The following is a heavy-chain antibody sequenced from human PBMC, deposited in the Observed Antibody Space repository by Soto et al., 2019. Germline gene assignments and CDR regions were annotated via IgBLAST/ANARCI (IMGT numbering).Heavy chain of an antibody. CDR1: GFTFRSYS. CDR2: ITSSSDTK. V-gene: IGHV3-48*02. J-gene: IGHJ6*02. D-gene: IGHD1-26*01. Sequence: EVQLVESWGVLVQPGGSLRLSCAASGFTFRSYSMSWVRQAPGKWLEWVSYITSSSDTKYYGDSVKCRFTISRDNAKNSLYLKVNSLRDEDTAVYYCARVPSSASYRSYYYYGMDVWGQGTTVTVSS. CDR3: ARVPSSASYRSYYYYGMDV.